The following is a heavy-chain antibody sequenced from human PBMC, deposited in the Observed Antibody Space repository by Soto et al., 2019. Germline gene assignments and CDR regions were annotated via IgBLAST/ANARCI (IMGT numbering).Heavy chain of an antibody. CDR1: GYAFTTYG. CDR3: ARGRYGDY. V-gene: IGHV1-18*01. D-gene: IGHD1-1*01. CDR2: ISAHTGNT. Sequence: QVHLVQSGAEVKKPGASVKVSCKGSGYAFTTYGLTWVRQAPGQGLEWMGWISAHTGNTNYAQKLQGRGTVTRDTSTSTAYRELRSLRSDVTAVYYCARGRYGDYWGQGALVTVSS. J-gene: IGHJ4*02.